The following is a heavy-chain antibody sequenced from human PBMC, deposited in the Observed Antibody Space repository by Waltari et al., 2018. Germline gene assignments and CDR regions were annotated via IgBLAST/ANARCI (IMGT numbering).Heavy chain of an antibody. J-gene: IGHJ2*01. CDR2: IYYSGST. D-gene: IGHD1-1*01. Sequence: QVQLQESGPGLVKPSETLSLTCTVSGGSISSHYWSWIRQPPGKGLEWIGYIYYSGSTNYNPSLKSRVTISVDTSKNQFSLKLSSVTAADTAVYYCARVRTVLYWYFDLWGRGTLVTVSS. CDR1: GGSISSHY. CDR3: ARVRTVLYWYFDL. V-gene: IGHV4-59*11.